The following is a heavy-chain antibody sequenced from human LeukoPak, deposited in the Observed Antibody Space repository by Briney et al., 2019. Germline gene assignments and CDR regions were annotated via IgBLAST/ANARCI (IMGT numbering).Heavy chain of an antibody. V-gene: IGHV4-59*01. Sequence: SETLSLTCTVSGGSITSYYWSWLRQPPGKGLEWIGYIFYSGSTNYNPSLRSRVTISVDTSKNQFSLKLTSVTAADTAVYYCARESHGPGGYDILFDYWGQETRVTVP. J-gene: IGHJ4*02. CDR1: GGSITSYY. CDR2: IFYSGST. CDR3: ARESHGPGGYDILFDY. D-gene: IGHD3-22*01.